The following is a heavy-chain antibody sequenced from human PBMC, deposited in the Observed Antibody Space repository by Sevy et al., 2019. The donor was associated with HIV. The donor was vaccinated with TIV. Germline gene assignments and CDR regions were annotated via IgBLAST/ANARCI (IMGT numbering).Heavy chain of an antibody. J-gene: IGHJ6*02. Sequence: GGSLRLSCAASGFTFSSYGMHWVRQAPGKGLEWVAVIWYDGSNKYYADSVKGRFTISRDNSKNTLYLQMNSLRADDTAVYYWARVSLGIQLWFHGMDVWGQRTTVTVSS. CDR2: IWYDGSNK. D-gene: IGHD5-18*01. CDR3: ARVSLGIQLWFHGMDV. V-gene: IGHV3-33*01. CDR1: GFTFSSYG.